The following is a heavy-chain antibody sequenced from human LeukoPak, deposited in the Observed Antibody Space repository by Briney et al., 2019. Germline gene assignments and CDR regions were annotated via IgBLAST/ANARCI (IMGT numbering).Heavy chain of an antibody. V-gene: IGHV3-53*01. CDR2: IYSGGST. J-gene: IGHJ6*02. D-gene: IGHD2/OR15-2a*01. CDR3: ARDIYEYSIYGMDV. CDR1: GFTVSSNY. Sequence: HPGGSLRLSCAASGFTVSSNYMSWVRQAPGKGLEWVSVIYSGGSTYYADSVKGRFTISRDNSKNTLYLQMNSLRAEDTAVYYCARDIYEYSIYGMDVWGQGTTVTVSS.